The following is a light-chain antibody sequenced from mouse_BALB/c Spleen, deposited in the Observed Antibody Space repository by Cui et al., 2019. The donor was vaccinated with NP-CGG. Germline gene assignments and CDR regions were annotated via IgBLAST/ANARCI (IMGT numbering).Light chain of an antibody. V-gene: IGLV1*01. Sequence: VVSAESRLTTSPGETVTLTCRSSTGTVTSNNFANWVQEKPDHLFTGLIGGTNNRTPGVPARFSGSLIGDKAALTITGAQTEDEAIYFCALWYSNHWVFGGGTKLTVL. CDR1: TGTVTSNNF. CDR3: ALWYSNHWV. CDR2: GTN. J-gene: IGLJ1*01.